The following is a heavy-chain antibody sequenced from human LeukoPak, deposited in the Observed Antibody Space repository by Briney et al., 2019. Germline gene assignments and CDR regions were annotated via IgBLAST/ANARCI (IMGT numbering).Heavy chain of an antibody. CDR2: IYTSGST. D-gene: IGHD3-22*01. CDR3: ARGTGSGYYYRYFDY. CDR1: GGSISSYY. Sequence: PSETLSLTCTVSGGSISSYYWSWIRQPAGKGLEWIGRIYTSGSTDYNPSLKSRVTMSVDTSKNQFSLKLSSVTAADTAVYYCARGTGSGYYYRYFDYWGQGTLVTVSS. V-gene: IGHV4-4*07. J-gene: IGHJ4*02.